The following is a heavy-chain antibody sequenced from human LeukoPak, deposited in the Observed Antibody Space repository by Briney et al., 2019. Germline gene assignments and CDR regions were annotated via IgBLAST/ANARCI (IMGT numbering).Heavy chain of an antibody. CDR2: ISGSGAT. J-gene: IGHJ3*01. CDR3: ARDPMYNGGNSGAFDF. V-gene: IGHV3-48*04. Sequence: GGSLRLSCAASGFTFSSYWMSWVRQAPGKGLEWISYISGSGATYYAASVKGRFTISRDNAQNSLWLQMSSLRAEDTAVYYCARDPMYNGGNSGAFDFWGQGTLVTVSS. CDR1: GFTFSSYW. D-gene: IGHD4-23*01.